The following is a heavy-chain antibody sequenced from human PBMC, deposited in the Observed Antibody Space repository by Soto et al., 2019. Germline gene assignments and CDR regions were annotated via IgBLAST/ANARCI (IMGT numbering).Heavy chain of an antibody. CDR1: GDSISDDY. D-gene: IGHD2-2*01. J-gene: IGHJ6*03. CDR2: IYYSGST. V-gene: IGHV4-59*08. CDR3: ARVRTTLDFYYYYMDV. Sequence: SETLSLTCTVSGDSISDDYWSWIRQPPGKALEWIGYIYYSGSTSYNPSFKSRVTISVDTSKTQFSLKLSSVTAADTAVYYCARVRTTLDFYYYYMDVWGIGTTVTVSS.